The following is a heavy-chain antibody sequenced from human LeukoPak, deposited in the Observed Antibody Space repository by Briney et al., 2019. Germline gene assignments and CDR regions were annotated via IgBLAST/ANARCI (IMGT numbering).Heavy chain of an antibody. CDR2: IYYSGST. CDR3: ARLPRYFDWLSADY. V-gene: IGHV4-59*12. Sequence: SETLSLTCTVSGVSISSYYWTWIRQPPGKGLEWIGYIYYSGSTNYNPSLKSRVTISLDTSKNQFSLKLSSVTAADTAVYYCARLPRYFDWLSADYWGQGTLVTVSS. J-gene: IGHJ4*02. D-gene: IGHD3-9*01. CDR1: GVSISSYY.